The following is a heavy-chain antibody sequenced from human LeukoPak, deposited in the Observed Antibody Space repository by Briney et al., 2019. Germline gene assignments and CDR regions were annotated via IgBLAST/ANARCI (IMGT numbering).Heavy chain of an antibody. CDR3: ARLPSGYTSSLGVFDY. Sequence: SETLSLTCVVSGGSISSSSYYWGWIRQPPGKGLEWIGSIYYSGSSYYNPSLKSRVTISEDTSRNQFSLKLSSVTAADTAIYYCARLPSGYTSSLGVFDYWGQGTLVTASS. V-gene: IGHV4-39*01. CDR2: IYYSGSS. CDR1: GGSISSSSYY. J-gene: IGHJ4*02. D-gene: IGHD6-13*01.